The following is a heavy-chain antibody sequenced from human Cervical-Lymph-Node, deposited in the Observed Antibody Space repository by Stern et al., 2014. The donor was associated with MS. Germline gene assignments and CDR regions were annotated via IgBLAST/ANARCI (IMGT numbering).Heavy chain of an antibody. CDR3: ARNLPYSSSWGDY. Sequence: VQLVESGGGVVQPGRSLRLSCAASGFTFSSYAMHWVRQAPGKGLEWVAVISYDGSNKYYADSVKGRFTISRDNSKSTLYLQMNSLRAEDTAVYYCARNLPYSSSWGDYWGQGTLVTVSP. D-gene: IGHD6-13*01. V-gene: IGHV3-30-3*01. CDR1: GFTFSSYA. CDR2: ISYDGSNK. J-gene: IGHJ4*02.